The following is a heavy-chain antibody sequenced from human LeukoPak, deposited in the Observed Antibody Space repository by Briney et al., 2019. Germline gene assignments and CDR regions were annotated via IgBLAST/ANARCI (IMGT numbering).Heavy chain of an antibody. V-gene: IGHV3-7*05. D-gene: IGHD6-19*01. CDR1: GFTFSSYS. Sequence: GGSLRLSCAASGFTFSSYSMNWVRQAPGKGLEWVANIKPDGSEQYYVNSVRGRFTISRDNAKNSLYLQMNSLRAADTAIYYCARESAGGPDYWGRGTLVTVCS. J-gene: IGHJ4*02. CDR2: IKPDGSEQ. CDR3: ARESAGGPDY.